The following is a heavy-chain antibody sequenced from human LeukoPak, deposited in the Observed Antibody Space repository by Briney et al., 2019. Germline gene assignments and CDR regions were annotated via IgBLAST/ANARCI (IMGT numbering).Heavy chain of an antibody. Sequence: GGSLRPSCAASGFTFSSYAMSWVRQAPGKGLEWVSAISGSGGRTYYADSVKGRFTISRDNSKNTLSLQKNSLKAEDTAVYYCAKDNRPRIVVVPAAILVGMDVWGKGATVTVSS. V-gene: IGHV3-23*01. CDR3: AKDNRPRIVVVPAAILVGMDV. D-gene: IGHD2-2*01. J-gene: IGHJ6*04. CDR2: ISGSGGRT. CDR1: GFTFSSYA.